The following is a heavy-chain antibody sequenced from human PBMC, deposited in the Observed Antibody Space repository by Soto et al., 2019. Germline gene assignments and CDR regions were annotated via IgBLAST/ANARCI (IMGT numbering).Heavy chain of an antibody. CDR2: ISGSGGST. D-gene: IGHD3-3*01. V-gene: IGHV3-23*01. CDR1: GFTFSSYA. CDR3: AKLRLKRITIFGVVPGPFYY. J-gene: IGHJ4*02. Sequence: GGSLRLSCAASGFTFSSYAMSWVRQAPGKGLEWVSAISGSGGSTYYADSVKGRFTISRDNSKNTLYLQMNSLRAEDTAVYYCAKLRLKRITIFGVVPGPFYYWGQGTLVTVS.